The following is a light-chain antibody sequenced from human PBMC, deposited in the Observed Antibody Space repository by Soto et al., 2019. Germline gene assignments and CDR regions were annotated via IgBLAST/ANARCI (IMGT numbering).Light chain of an antibody. CDR3: QQYGSSPIT. V-gene: IGKV3-20*01. J-gene: IGKJ5*01. Sequence: EIALTQSPGTLSLSPGERATLSCRASQSVNTNYLAWYQQKSGQAPRLLIYGASSRATGIPDRFSGSGSGTDFTLTISRLEPEDFAAYFCQQYGSSPITFGQGTRLEIK. CDR1: QSVNTNY. CDR2: GAS.